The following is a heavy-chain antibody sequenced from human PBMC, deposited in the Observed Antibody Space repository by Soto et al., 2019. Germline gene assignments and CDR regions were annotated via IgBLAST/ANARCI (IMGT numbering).Heavy chain of an antibody. CDR3: AALGYCSSTSCPRSAPIDY. CDR2: ISYDGSNK. J-gene: IGHJ4*02. CDR1: GFTFSSYG. V-gene: IGHV3-30*03. D-gene: IGHD2-2*01. Sequence: GSLRLSCAASGFTFSSYGMHWVRQAPGQGLEWVAVISYDGSNKYYADSVKGRFTISRDNSKNTLYLQMNSLRAEDTAVYYCAALGYCSSTSCPRSAPIDYWGQGTLVTVSS.